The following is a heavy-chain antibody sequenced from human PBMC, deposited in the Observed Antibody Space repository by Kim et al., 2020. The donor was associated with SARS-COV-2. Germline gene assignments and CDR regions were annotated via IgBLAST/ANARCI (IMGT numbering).Heavy chain of an antibody. J-gene: IGHJ6*02. D-gene: IGHD3-16*01. Sequence: ASVKVSCKASGYTFTSYDINWVRQATGQGLEWMGWMNPNSGNTGYAQKFQGRVTMTRNTSISKAYMELSSLRSEDTAVYYCARGHVSRGRTKLTVEMATTYYYYYGMDVWGQGTTVTVSS. CDR1: GYTFTSYD. CDR3: ARGHVSRGRTKLTVEMATTYYYYYGMDV. V-gene: IGHV1-8*01. CDR2: MNPNSGNT.